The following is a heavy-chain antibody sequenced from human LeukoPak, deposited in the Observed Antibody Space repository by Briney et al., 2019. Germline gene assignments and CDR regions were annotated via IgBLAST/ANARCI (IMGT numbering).Heavy chain of an antibody. J-gene: IGHJ3*02. V-gene: IGHV3-53*01. Sequence: PGGSLRLSCAASGFTVSSNYMSWVRQAPGKGLEWVSVIYSGGSTYYADSVKGRFTISRDNSKNTLYLQMNSLRAEDTAVYYCASHLEWAYDAFDIWGQGTMVTVSS. CDR1: GFTVSSNY. CDR3: ASHLEWAYDAFDI. CDR2: IYSGGST. D-gene: IGHD2-8*01.